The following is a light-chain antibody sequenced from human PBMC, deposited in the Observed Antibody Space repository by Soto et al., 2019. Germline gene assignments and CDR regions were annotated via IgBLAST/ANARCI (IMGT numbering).Light chain of an antibody. CDR3: QQYNNWPGT. Sequence: EIVMTQSPATLSVSPGERATLSCRASQSVSSNLAWYQQKPGQAPRLLIYGASTRVTGIPARFSGGGSGTEFTLTISSLQSEDFAVYYCQQYNNWPGTFGQGTKVDIK. J-gene: IGKJ1*01. CDR2: GAS. CDR1: QSVSSN. V-gene: IGKV3-15*01.